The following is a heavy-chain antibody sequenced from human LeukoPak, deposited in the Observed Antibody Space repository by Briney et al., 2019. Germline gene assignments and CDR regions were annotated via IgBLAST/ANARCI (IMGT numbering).Heavy chain of an antibody. CDR3: ARVPRREAFDI. J-gene: IGHJ3*02. CDR2: IYYSGST. CDR1: GGSISSGGYY. V-gene: IGHV4-31*03. D-gene: IGHD1-14*01. Sequence: KSSETLSLTCTVSGGSISSGGYYWSWLRQHPGKGLEWIGYIYYSGSTYYNPSLKSRVTISVDTSKNQFSLKLSSVTAADTAVYYCARVPRREAFDIWGQGTMVTVSS.